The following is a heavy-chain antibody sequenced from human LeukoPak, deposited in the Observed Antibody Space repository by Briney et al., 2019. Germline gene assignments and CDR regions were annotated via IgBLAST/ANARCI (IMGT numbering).Heavy chain of an antibody. CDR3: ARETSQKGAHYMDV. J-gene: IGHJ6*03. CDR2: IYYSGYT. D-gene: IGHD3-16*01. Sequence: SETLSLTCTVSGGSISSYYWSWIRQPPGKGLKWVGNIYYSGYTTYSPSLRSRVTISVDTSKNQFSLKLSSVTAADTAVYYCARETSQKGAHYMDVWGKGTTITISS. V-gene: IGHV4-59*01. CDR1: GGSISSYY.